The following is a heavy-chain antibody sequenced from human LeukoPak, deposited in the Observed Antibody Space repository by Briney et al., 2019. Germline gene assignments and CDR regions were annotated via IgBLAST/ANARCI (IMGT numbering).Heavy chain of an antibody. J-gene: IGHJ4*02. CDR3: AKAPAFGELSPPYFDY. Sequence: GGSLRLSCAASGFTFDDYAMHWVRQAPGKGLEWVSGISWNSGSIGYADSVKGRFTISRDNAKNSLYLQMNSLRAEDMALYYCAKAPAFGELSPPYFDYWGQGTLVTVSS. V-gene: IGHV3-9*03. D-gene: IGHD3-10*01. CDR1: GFTFDDYA. CDR2: ISWNSGSI.